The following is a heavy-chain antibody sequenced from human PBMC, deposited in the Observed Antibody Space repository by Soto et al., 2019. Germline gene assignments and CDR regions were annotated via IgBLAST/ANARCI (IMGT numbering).Heavy chain of an antibody. V-gene: IGHV3-23*01. J-gene: IGHJ5*02. CDR2: ISGSGGTT. D-gene: IGHD5-12*01. CDR3: AKGRGYRPNCFDP. CDR1: GFTFSSYA. Sequence: GGSLRLSCAASGFTFSSYAMSWVRQAPGKGLEWVSGISGSGGTTYYADSVKGRFTISRDNSKNTLYLQMNSLRAEDTAVYYCAKGRGYRPNCFDPWGQGTLVTVSS.